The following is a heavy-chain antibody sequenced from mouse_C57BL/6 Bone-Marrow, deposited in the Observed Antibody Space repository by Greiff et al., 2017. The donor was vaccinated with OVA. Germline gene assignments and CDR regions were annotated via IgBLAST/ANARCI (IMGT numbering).Heavy chain of an antibody. Sequence: EVKVEESGGGLVQPGGSMKLSCAASGFTFSDAWMDWVRQSPEKGLEWVAEIRNKANNHATYYAESVKGRFTISRDDSKSSVYLQMNGLRAEDTGIYYCTHWLFAYWGQGTLVTVSA. CDR2: IRNKANNHAT. J-gene: IGHJ3*01. CDR3: THWLFAY. CDR1: GFTFSDAW. D-gene: IGHD4-1*01. V-gene: IGHV6-6*01.